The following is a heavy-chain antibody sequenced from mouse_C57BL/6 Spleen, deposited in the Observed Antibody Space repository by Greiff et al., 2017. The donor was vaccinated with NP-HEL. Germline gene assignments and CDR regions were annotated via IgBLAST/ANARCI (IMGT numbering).Heavy chain of an antibody. D-gene: IGHD1-1*01. CDR3: ARWDYGSSYGYFDV. V-gene: IGHV1-50*01. Sequence: VKLQQPGAELVKPGASVKLSCKASGYTFTSYWMQWVKQRPGQGLEWIGEIDPSDSYTNYNQKFKGKATLTVDTSSSTAYMQLSSLTSEDSAVYYCARWDYGSSYGYFDVWGTGTTVTVSS. CDR2: IDPSDSYT. J-gene: IGHJ1*03. CDR1: GYTFTSYW.